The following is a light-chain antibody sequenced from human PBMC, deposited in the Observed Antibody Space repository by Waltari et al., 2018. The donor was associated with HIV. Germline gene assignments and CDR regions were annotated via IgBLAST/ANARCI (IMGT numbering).Light chain of an antibody. CDR2: DVT. V-gene: IGLV2-14*03. CDR1: STDVGGHNS. Sequence: QSALTQPASVSGSPGQWITMSCTGTSTDVGGHNSVSWYQQHPGKAPKLLIYDVTTWPSGVSTLFSGSKSGNTAALTSAGLQADDEAEYYCSSYTSSDTVVFGGGTKLTVL. CDR3: SSYTSSDTVV. J-gene: IGLJ2*01.